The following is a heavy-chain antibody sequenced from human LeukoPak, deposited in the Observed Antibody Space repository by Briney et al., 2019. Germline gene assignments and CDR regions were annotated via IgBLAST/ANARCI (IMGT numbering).Heavy chain of an antibody. D-gene: IGHD3-9*01. CDR3: ARDQTDYETLTGYLFFDY. CDR2: ISSSRSYI. J-gene: IGHJ4*02. Sequence: GGSLRLSCAASGFTFSTYSMNWVRQAPGKGLEWVSSISSSRSYIYYADSVKGRFTISRDNAKNSLYLQMNSLRAGDTAVYYCARDQTDYETLTGYLFFDYWGQGTLVTVSS. V-gene: IGHV3-21*01. CDR1: GFTFSTYS.